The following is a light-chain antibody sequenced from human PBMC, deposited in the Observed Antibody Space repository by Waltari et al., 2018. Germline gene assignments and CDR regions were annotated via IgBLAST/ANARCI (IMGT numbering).Light chain of an antibody. V-gene: IGLV6-57*01. CDR3: QSYDSSNWV. CDR2: KDN. J-gene: IGLJ3*02. Sequence: NFMLTQPHSVSESPGKTVTTSCTCSSGSIARHYVQWYQQRPGSSPTTVIYKDNQRPSGVPDRFSGSIDSSSNSASLTISGLKTEDEADYYCQSYDSSNWVFGGGTKLTVL. CDR1: SGSIARHY.